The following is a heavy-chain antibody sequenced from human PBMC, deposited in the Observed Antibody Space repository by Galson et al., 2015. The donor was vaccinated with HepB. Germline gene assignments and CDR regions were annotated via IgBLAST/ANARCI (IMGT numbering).Heavy chain of an antibody. CDR3: ARDLRHCTGGECYTGSGAFDL. Sequence: SLKLSCAASGFNFSAVTMNWVRQAPGHGLEWVCSMTNSASSTHYADSVKGGVTISRDNAENSLFLEMNSLRADDTAMYYCARDLRHCTGGECYTGSGAFDLWGQGTMVTVSS. J-gene: IGHJ3*01. CDR1: GFNFSAVT. D-gene: IGHD2-8*02. V-gene: IGHV3-21*01. CDR2: MTNSASST.